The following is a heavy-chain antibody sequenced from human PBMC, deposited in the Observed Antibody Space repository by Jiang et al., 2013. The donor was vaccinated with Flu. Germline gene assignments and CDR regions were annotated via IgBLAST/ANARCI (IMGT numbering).Heavy chain of an antibody. J-gene: IGHJ6*01. CDR3: ARDPEATWGSRGGXDF. Sequence: SGPGLVKPSQTLSLTCVISGDSVSSNSAAWNWIRQSPSRGLEWLGRTYYGSKWYHDYAVSVKSRITINPDTSKNQFSLQLNSVTPEDTAVYYCARDPEATWGSRGGXDFWGQGTTVTVSS. CDR1: GDSVSSNSAA. V-gene: IGHV6-1*01. D-gene: IGHD7-27*01. CDR2: TYYGSKWYH.